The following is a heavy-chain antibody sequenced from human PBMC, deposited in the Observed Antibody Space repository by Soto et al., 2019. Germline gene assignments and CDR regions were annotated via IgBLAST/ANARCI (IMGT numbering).Heavy chain of an antibody. CDR3: AKAQIKMYSSSSNDY. Sequence: GGSLRLSCAASGFTFSSYAMSWVRQAPGKGLEWVSAISGSGRSTYYADSVKGRFTISRDNSKNTLYLQMNSLRAEDTAVYYCAKAQIKMYSSSSNDYWGQGTLVTVSS. CDR2: ISGSGRST. D-gene: IGHD6-6*01. CDR1: GFTFSSYA. J-gene: IGHJ4*02. V-gene: IGHV3-23*01.